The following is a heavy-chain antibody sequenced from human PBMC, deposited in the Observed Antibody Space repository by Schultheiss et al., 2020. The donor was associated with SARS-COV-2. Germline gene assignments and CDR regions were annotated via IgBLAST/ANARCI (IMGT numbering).Heavy chain of an antibody. CDR3: TRRGDYGDY. J-gene: IGHJ4*02. D-gene: IGHD4-17*01. Sequence: GESLKISCKGSQYTFSTYWIGWVRQMPGRGLEWMGLIYLGDSNTKYSPSFQGQVTISLDKSISTAYLQWRSLKASDTAMYYCTRRGDYGDYWGQGTLVTVSS. CDR1: QYTFSTYW. V-gene: IGHV5-51*01. CDR2: IYLGDSNT.